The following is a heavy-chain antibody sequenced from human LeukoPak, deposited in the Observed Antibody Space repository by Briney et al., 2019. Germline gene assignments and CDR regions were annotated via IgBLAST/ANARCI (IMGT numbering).Heavy chain of an antibody. V-gene: IGHV1-46*01. D-gene: IGHD2-2*02. CDR2: INPSGGST. Sequence: ASVKVSCKASGYTFTSYYMHWVRQAPGQGLEWIGIINPSGGSTSYAQKFQGRVTMTRDTSTSTVYMELSSLRSEDTAVYYCARDRGYCSSTSCYKDYWGQGTLVTVSS. J-gene: IGHJ4*02. CDR3: ARDRGYCSSTSCYKDY. CDR1: GYTFTSYY.